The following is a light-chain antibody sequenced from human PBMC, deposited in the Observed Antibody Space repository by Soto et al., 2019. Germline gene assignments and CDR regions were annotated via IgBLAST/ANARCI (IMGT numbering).Light chain of an antibody. CDR2: AAS. J-gene: IGKJ2*01. Sequence: DIQMTQSPSSLSASVGDRVTITCRASQSISNYLNWYQQKPGKAPKLLIYAASSLQSGVPSRFSGSGSGTDFTLTISSLQPEDFATYSCQQTYSTPPYTFVQGTKLEIK. CDR3: QQTYSTPPYT. CDR1: QSISNY. V-gene: IGKV1-39*01.